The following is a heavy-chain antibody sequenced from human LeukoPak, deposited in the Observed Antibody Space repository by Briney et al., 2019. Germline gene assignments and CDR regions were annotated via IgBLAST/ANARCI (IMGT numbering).Heavy chain of an antibody. J-gene: IGHJ4*02. Sequence: GESLRLSCAASGFTFSSYSMTWVRQAPGKGLEWVSAISTDAGETHYADSVKGRFTISRDNSKNTVSLQMSSLRAEDTALYYCAKGSGNGYGSGPFDYWGQGTLVTVSS. CDR1: GFTFSSYS. D-gene: IGHD3-10*01. V-gene: IGHV3-23*01. CDR2: ISTDAGET. CDR3: AKGSGNGYGSGPFDY.